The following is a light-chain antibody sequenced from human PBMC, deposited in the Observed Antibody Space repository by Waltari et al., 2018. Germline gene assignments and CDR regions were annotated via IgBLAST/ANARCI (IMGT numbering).Light chain of an antibody. CDR3: HQYASSPPGT. CDR1: QSVNTNY. V-gene: IGKV3-20*01. Sequence: EIVLTQTPGTVSLSPGERATLYCRASQSVNTNYLAWYQQKPGQAPRLLIYGASSRATGIPVRFSGSGSGTDFTLTIRGLEAEDVAVYFCHQYASSPPGTFGQGTRLEIK. CDR2: GAS. J-gene: IGKJ5*01.